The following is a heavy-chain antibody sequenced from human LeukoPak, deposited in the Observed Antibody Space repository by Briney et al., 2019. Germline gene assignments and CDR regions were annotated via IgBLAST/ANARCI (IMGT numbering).Heavy chain of an antibody. D-gene: IGHD2-2*01. J-gene: IGHJ4*02. CDR2: ISAYNGNT. CDR1: GYTFTSYG. Sequence: RRASVKVSCKASGYTFTSYGISWVRQAPGQGLEWMGWISAYNGNTNYAQKLQGRVTMTTDTSTSTAYMELRSLRSDDTAVYYCARDLFGRGRVPAAADYWGQGTLVTVSS. V-gene: IGHV1-18*01. CDR3: ARDLFGRGRVPAAADY.